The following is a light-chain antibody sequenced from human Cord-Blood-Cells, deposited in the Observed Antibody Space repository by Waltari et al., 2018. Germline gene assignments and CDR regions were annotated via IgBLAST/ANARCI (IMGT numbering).Light chain of an antibody. Sequence: SALTQPASVSGSPGQSLTISCTGTSSYVGGYNYVYWYQQHPGNAPKLMIYEVSNRPSGVSNRFSGSKSGNTASLTISGLQAEDEADYYCSSYTSSSTLVFGGGTKLTVL. CDR2: EVS. CDR1: SSYVGGYNY. CDR3: SSYTSSSTLV. V-gene: IGLV2-14*01. J-gene: IGLJ2*01.